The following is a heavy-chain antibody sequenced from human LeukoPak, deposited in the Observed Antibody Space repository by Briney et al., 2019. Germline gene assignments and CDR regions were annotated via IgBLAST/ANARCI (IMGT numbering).Heavy chain of an antibody. Sequence: GGSLSLSCAGSGFSFSSNTMSWVGQAPGRGREGVSAISNNGGRTDYADSVKGRFTISRDNSKRTLYLHMDSLRAEDTAVYYCARDEDTSALSEYWGQGTLVTVSS. CDR2: ISNNGGRT. CDR3: ARDEDTSALSEY. D-gene: IGHD2/OR15-2a*01. CDR1: GFSFSSNT. J-gene: IGHJ4*02. V-gene: IGHV3-23*01.